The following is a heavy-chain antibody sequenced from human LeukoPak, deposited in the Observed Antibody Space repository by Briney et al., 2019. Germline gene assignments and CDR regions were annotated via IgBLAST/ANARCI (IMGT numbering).Heavy chain of an antibody. J-gene: IGHJ4*02. CDR2: IYHSGST. D-gene: IGHD4-17*01. CDR3: ASADDYGDYRRLFLFDY. CDR1: GYSISSGYY. Sequence: WETLSLTCAVSGYSISSGYYWGWIRQPPGKGLEWIGSIYHSGSTYYNPSLKSRVTISVDTSKNQFSLKLSSVTAADTAVYYCASADDYGDYRRLFLFDYWGQGTLVTVSS. V-gene: IGHV4-38-2*01.